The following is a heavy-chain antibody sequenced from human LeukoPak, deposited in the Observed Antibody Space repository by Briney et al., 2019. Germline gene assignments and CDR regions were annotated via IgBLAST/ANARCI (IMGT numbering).Heavy chain of an antibody. J-gene: IGHJ4*02. V-gene: IGHV1-24*01. CDR3: ATVFGNGEYYDFWSGYLY. D-gene: IGHD3-3*01. CDR1: RYTLTELS. CDR2: VDPEDGET. Sequence: ASVKVSYQGSRYTLTELSMHWVGQAPGKGGEWVGGVDPEDGETIYAQKFQGRVTMTEDTSTDTAYMELSSLRSEDTAVYYCATVFGNGEYYDFWSGYLYWGQGTLVTVSS.